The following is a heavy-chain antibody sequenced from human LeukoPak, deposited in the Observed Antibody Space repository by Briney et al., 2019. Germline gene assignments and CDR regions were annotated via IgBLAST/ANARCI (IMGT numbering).Heavy chain of an antibody. V-gene: IGHV1-2*02. Sequence: ASVKVSCKASGYTFTGYYMHWGRQAPGQGLEWMGWINPNSGGTNYAQKFQGRVTMTRDTSISTAYMELSRLRSDDTAVYYCARTRRGYGSGRGYYMDVWGKGTTVTISS. J-gene: IGHJ6*03. D-gene: IGHD3-10*01. CDR1: GYTFTGYY. CDR2: INPNSGGT. CDR3: ARTRRGYGSGRGYYMDV.